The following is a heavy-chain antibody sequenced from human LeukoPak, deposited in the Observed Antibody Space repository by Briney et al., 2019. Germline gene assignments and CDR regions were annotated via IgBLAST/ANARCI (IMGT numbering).Heavy chain of an antibody. CDR2: IIPIFGTA. Sequence: ASVKVSCKASGYTFTSYYIHWVRQAPGQGLEWMGGIIPIFGTANYAQKFQGRVTITADESTSTAYMELSSLRSEDTAVYYCATPSSGWYRIGGYFDYWGQGTLVTVSS. V-gene: IGHV1-69*13. J-gene: IGHJ4*02. CDR1: GYTFTSYY. D-gene: IGHD6-19*01. CDR3: ATPSSGWYRIGGYFDY.